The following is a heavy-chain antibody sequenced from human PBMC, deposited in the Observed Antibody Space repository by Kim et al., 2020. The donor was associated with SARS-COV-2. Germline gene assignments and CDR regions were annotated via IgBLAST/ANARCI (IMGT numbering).Heavy chain of an antibody. CDR2: INPSGGST. CDR3: ARDLVGCSGGSCYFRMDV. Sequence: ASVKVSCKASGYTFTSYYMHWVRRAPGQGLEWMGIINPSGGSTSYAQKFQGRVTMTRDTSTSTVYMELSSLRSEDTAVYYCARDLVGCSGGSCYFRMDVWGQGTTVTVSS. J-gene: IGHJ6*02. CDR1: GYTFTSYY. D-gene: IGHD2-15*01. V-gene: IGHV1-46*01.